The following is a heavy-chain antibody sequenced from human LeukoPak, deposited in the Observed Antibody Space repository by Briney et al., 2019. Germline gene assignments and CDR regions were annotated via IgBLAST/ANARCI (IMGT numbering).Heavy chain of an antibody. J-gene: IGHJ4*02. CDR3: ARGGGGEWFGTFDY. Sequence: SETLSLTCTVSGGSISSYYWSWIRQSPGKGLEWIGYIHYSGSTNYNPSLKSRVTISVDTSKKQFSLKVSSVTAADTAVYYCARGGGGEWFGTFDYWGQGTLVTVSS. D-gene: IGHD3-10*01. CDR1: GGSISSYY. CDR2: IHYSGST. V-gene: IGHV4-59*01.